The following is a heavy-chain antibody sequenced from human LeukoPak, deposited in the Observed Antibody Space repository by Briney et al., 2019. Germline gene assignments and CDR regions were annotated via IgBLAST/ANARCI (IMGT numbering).Heavy chain of an antibody. CDR3: ARQNPAASGQGLDY. J-gene: IGHJ4*02. CDR1: GGSINSYY. V-gene: IGHV4-59*08. CDR2: IYYSGST. D-gene: IGHD6-13*01. Sequence: PSETLSLTCTVSGGSINSYYWSWVRQPPGKGLEWIGYIYYSGSTNYNPSLKSRVTLSVDTSKNQFSLELTSVTAADTAVYYCARQNPAASGQGLDYWGPGTLVTVSS.